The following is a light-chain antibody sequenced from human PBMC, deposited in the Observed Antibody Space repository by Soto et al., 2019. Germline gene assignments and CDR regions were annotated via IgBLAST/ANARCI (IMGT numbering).Light chain of an antibody. J-gene: IGKJ1*01. CDR1: RSVSGW. V-gene: IGKV1-5*01. CDR3: QQYETFSGT. CDR2: DAS. Sequence: DIQMTQSPSTLSASLGDTVTVTCRASRSVSGWLAWYQQKPGEAPKLLIYDASALPRGVPSRFSGSGSGTKFTLTIARLQTDDFATYYCQQYETFSGTFGPGTKVDIK.